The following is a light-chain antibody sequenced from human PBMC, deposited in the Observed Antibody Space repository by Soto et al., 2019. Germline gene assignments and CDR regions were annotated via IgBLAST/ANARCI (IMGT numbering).Light chain of an antibody. CDR2: AAS. J-gene: IGKJ5*01. CDR3: QQSYSPPPVT. Sequence: DIQMTQSPSSLSSSVGCSVTITCRSSHTIITYFNWYHQKPGKAPKLLIYAASSLQSGVPSRFRGNGSGTDFTLTISSLQPEDFATYYCQQSYSPPPVTFGQGTRLEIK. CDR1: HTIITY. V-gene: IGKV1-39*01.